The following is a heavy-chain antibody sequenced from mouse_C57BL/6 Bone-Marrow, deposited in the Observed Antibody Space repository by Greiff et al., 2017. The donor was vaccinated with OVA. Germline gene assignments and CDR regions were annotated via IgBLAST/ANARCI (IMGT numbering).Heavy chain of an antibody. V-gene: IGHV1-55*01. Sequence: QVQLQQPGAELVKPGASVKMSCKASGYTFTSYWITWVKQRPGQGLEWIGDIYPGSGSTNYNEKFKSKATLTVDTSSSTAYMQLSSLTSEDSAVYYCARSLYGNYVYWYFDVWGTGTTVTVSS. J-gene: IGHJ1*03. D-gene: IGHD2-1*01. CDR2: IYPGSGST. CDR3: ARSLYGNYVYWYFDV. CDR1: GYTFTSYW.